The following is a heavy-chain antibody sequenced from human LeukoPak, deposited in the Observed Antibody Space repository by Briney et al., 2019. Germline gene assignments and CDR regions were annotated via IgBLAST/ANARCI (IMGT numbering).Heavy chain of an antibody. V-gene: IGHV4-4*07. D-gene: IGHD1-26*01. CDR2: IYTSGST. J-gene: IGHJ5*02. Sequence: SETLSLTCTVSGGSISSYYWSWIRQPAGKGLEWIGRIYTSGSTNYNPSLKSRVTMSVDTSKNQFSLKLSSVTAADTAVYYCARELVEATRDNWFDPWGQGTLVTVSS. CDR3: ARELVEATRDNWFDP. CDR1: GGSISSYY.